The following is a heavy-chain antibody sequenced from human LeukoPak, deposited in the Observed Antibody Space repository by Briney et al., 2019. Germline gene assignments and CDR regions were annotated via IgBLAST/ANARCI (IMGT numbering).Heavy chain of an antibody. CDR2: ISYDGSNK. Sequence: GGSLRLSCAASGFTFSSYAMHWVRQAPGKGLEWVAVISYDGSNKYYADSVKGRLTISRDNSKNTLYLQMNSLRAEDTAVYYCASSEYCSSTSCSIGKGYWGQGTLVTVSS. CDR1: GFTFSSYA. CDR3: ASSEYCSSTSCSIGKGY. J-gene: IGHJ4*02. V-gene: IGHV3-30-3*01. D-gene: IGHD2-2*01.